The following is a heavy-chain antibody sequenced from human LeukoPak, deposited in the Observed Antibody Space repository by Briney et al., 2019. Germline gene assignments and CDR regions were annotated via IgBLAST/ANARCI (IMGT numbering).Heavy chain of an antibody. CDR2: IWYDGSNK. CDR3: ASDMSYSGYYIDY. V-gene: IGHV3-33*01. Sequence: PGTSLRLSCAASGLTFKSYGMHWVRQAPGKGLEWVAVIWYDGSNKYYADSVKGRFTISRDNSKDTLYLQMNSLRAEDTAVYYRASDMSYSGYYIDYWGQGTLVTVSS. CDR1: GLTFKSYG. D-gene: IGHD3-3*01. J-gene: IGHJ4*02.